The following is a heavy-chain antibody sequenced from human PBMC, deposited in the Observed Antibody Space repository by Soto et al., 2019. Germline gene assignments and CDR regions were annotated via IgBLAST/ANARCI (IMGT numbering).Heavy chain of an antibody. CDR3: ARAVGYYGSGSYHPSWVRYYYGMDV. CDR1: GYTFTGYY. CDR2: INPNSGGT. D-gene: IGHD3-10*01. J-gene: IGHJ6*02. Sequence: ASVKVSCKASGYTFTGYYMHWVRQAPGQGLEWMGWINPNSGGTNYAQKFQGWVTMTRDTSISTAYMELSRLRSDDTAVYYCARAVGYYGSGSYHPSWVRYYYGMDVWGQGTTVTVSS. V-gene: IGHV1-2*04.